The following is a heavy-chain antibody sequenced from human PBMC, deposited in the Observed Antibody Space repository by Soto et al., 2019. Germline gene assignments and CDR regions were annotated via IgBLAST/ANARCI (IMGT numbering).Heavy chain of an antibody. V-gene: IGHV3-23*01. CDR3: AKLGSKYYYYDCMDV. J-gene: IGHJ6*02. D-gene: IGHD3-16*01. Sequence: EVQLLESGGGLVQPGGSLRLSFAASGFTFSSYAMSWVRQAPGKGLEWVSAISGSGGSTYYADSVKGRFTISRDNSKNTLYLHMNSMRAEDTAVYYCAKLGSKYYYYDCMDVWGQGTTVTVCS. CDR2: ISGSGGST. CDR1: GFTFSSYA.